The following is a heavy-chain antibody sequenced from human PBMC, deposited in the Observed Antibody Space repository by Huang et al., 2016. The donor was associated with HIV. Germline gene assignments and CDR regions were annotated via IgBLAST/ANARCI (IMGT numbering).Heavy chain of an antibody. D-gene: IGHD2-15*01. J-gene: IGHJ4*02. CDR1: GYTFSNYD. CDR3: ATLPPVNYGRSGGRVCDY. Sequence: QVQLVQSGAEVKKPGASVKVSCKASGYTFSNYDINWVRQAPGQGLGWMGLMNPNSGNTGYARKFQGTVTMTRSTSISTAYMELSRLRFEDTAVYYCATLPPVNYGRSGGRVCDYWGQGSLVTVSS. CDR2: MNPNSGNT. V-gene: IGHV1-8*01.